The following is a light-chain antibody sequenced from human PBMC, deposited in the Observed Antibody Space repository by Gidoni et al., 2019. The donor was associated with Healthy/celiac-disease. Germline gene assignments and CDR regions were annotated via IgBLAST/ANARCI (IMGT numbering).Light chain of an antibody. CDR1: SLRSYY. V-gene: IGLV3-19*01. J-gene: IGLJ2*01. CDR2: GKN. Sequence: SSELPQDPAVSVALGQTVRITCQGDSLRSYYASWYQQKPGQAPVLVIYGKNNRPSWIPDRFSGSSSGNTASLTITGAQAEDEADYYCNSRDSSGNHVVFGGGTKLTVL. CDR3: NSRDSSGNHVV.